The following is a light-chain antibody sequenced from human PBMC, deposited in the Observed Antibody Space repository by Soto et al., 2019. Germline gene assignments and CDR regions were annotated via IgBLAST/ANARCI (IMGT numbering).Light chain of an antibody. CDR3: TSFTSSSTQV. Sequence: QSVLTQPASVSGSPGQSITISCTGTSXDVDAFDYVSWYQQHPGKAPKLMIFEVSDRPSGVSDRFSGSKSGSTASLTISGLQAEDEADYFCTSFTSSSTQVFGTGTKDTVL. V-gene: IGLV2-14*01. CDR2: EVS. CDR1: SXDVDAFDY. J-gene: IGLJ1*01.